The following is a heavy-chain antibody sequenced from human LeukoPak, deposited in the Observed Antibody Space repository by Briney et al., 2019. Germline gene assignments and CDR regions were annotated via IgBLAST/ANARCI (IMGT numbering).Heavy chain of an antibody. CDR2: IHTSGST. D-gene: IGHD7-27*01. J-gene: IGHJ4*02. CDR3: ASNTGTVFDY. CDR1: GGSISSGSYY. Sequence: SETLSLTCTVSGGSISSGSYYWSWIRQPAGKGLEWIGRIHTSGSTNYNPSLKSRVTISVDTSKNQFSLNLTSVTAADTAVYYCASNTGTVFDYWGQGALVTVSS. V-gene: IGHV4-61*02.